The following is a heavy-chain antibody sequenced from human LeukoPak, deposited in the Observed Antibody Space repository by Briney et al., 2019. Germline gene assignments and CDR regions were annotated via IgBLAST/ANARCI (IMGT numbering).Heavy chain of an antibody. V-gene: IGHV1-8*01. D-gene: IGHD6-6*01. CDR2: MNPNSGNT. Sequence: ASVKVSCKASGYTFTSCDINWVRQATGQGLEWMGWMNPNSGNTGYAQKFQGRVTMTRNTSISTAYMELSSLRSEDTAVYYCARGRGAARPGAYWGQGTLVTVSS. J-gene: IGHJ4*02. CDR1: GYTFTSCD. CDR3: ARGRGAARPGAY.